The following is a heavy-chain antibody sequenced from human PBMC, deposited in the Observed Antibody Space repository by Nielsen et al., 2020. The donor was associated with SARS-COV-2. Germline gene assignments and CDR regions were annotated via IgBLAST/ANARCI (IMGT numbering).Heavy chain of an antibody. Sequence: WIRQPPGKGLEWIGEINHSGGTNYNPSLKSRVTISVDTSKNQFSLKLSSVTAADTAVYYCARGDLYCSSTSCYRYYYYYGMDVWGQGTTVTVSS. J-gene: IGHJ6*02. D-gene: IGHD2-2*01. CDR2: INHSGGT. V-gene: IGHV4-34*01. CDR3: ARGDLYCSSTSCYRYYYYYGMDV.